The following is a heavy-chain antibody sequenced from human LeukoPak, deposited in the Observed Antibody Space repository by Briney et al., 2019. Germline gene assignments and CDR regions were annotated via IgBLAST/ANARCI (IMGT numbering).Heavy chain of an antibody. CDR2: IYSNGDT. V-gene: IGHV4-4*07. CDR1: GGSISNYY. D-gene: IGHD3-16*01. CDR3: ARGGTMGNANWFDP. Sequence: TSETLSLTCTVSGGSISNYYRSWIRQPAGKGLEWIGRIYSNGDTNYNPSLKSRLTMSVDTSKNQFSLNLYSVTAADTAVYYCARGGTMGNANWFDPWGQGTLVTVSS. J-gene: IGHJ5*02.